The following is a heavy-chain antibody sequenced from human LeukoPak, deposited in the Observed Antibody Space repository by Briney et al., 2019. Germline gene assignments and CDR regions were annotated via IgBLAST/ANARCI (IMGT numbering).Heavy chain of an antibody. CDR2: IYHSGST. CDR1: GYSLSSGYY. Sequence: SETLSLTCAVSGYSLSSGYYWGGIRQPPGKGLEWIGSIYHSGSTYYNPSLKSRVTISVDTSKNQFSLRLSSVAAADTAVYYCATEGSASQTIDYWGQGTLVTVSS. CDR3: ATEGSASQTIDY. J-gene: IGHJ4*02. V-gene: IGHV4-38-2*02. D-gene: IGHD2-2*01.